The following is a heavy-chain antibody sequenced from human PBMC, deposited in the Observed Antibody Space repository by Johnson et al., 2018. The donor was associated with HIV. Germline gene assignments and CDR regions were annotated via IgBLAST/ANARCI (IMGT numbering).Heavy chain of an antibody. CDR2: ISYDGSNK. Sequence: VQLVESGGGVVQPGRSLRLSCAASGFNFNIYDMHWVRQAPGKGLEWVSVISYDGSNKYYADFVKGRTTVSGDNSKNTLSLQMDSIRPEDTAVYYCARDRSPYSRVSLGGIWGQGTMVTVSS. D-gene: IGHD1-26*01. CDR3: ARDRSPYSRVSLGGI. J-gene: IGHJ3*02. V-gene: IGHV3-30-3*01. CDR1: GFNFNIYD.